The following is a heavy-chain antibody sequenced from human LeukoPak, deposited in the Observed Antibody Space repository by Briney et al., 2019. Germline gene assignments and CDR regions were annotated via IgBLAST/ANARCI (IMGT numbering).Heavy chain of an antibody. Sequence: PSETLSLTCAVSGGSISSGGYSWSWIRQPPGKGLEWIGYIYHSGSTYYNPSLKSRVTISVDRSKNQFSLKLSSVTAADTAVYYCARDGGYSSSWYFFDYWGQGTLVTVSS. CDR2: IYHSGST. CDR3: ARDGGYSSSWYFFDY. J-gene: IGHJ4*02. V-gene: IGHV4-30-2*01. D-gene: IGHD6-13*01. CDR1: GGSISSGGYS.